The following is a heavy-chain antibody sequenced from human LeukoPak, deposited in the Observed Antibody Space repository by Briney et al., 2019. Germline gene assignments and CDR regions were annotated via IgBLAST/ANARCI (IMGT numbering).Heavy chain of an antibody. D-gene: IGHD3-22*01. J-gene: IGHJ4*02. Sequence: SETLSLTCAVYGGSFSGYYWSWIRQPPGKGLEWIGYIYHSGSTYYNPSLKSRVTISVDRSKNQFSLKLSSVTAADTAVYYCAGRINYYDSSGTPYYFDYWGQGTLVTVSS. V-gene: IGHV4-34*01. CDR3: AGRINYYDSSGTPYYFDY. CDR1: GGSFSGYY. CDR2: IYHSGST.